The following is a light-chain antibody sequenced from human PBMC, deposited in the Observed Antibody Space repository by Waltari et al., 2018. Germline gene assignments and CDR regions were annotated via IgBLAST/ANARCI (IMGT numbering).Light chain of an antibody. Sequence: QSALTQPASVSGTPGQSITISCTGTNSDVGNYNLVSWYQHHPGEAPKLMICEVLKRPSGGSNRFSGSKSGNTASLTISGLQAEDEADYYCCSYAGSGTYVFGTGTKVTVL. V-gene: IGLV2-23*02. CDR3: CSYAGSGTYV. CDR1: NSDVGNYNL. CDR2: EVL. J-gene: IGLJ1*01.